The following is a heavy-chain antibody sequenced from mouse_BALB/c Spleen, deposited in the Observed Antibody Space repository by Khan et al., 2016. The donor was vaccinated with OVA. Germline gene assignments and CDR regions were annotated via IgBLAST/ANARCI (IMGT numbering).Heavy chain of an antibody. J-gene: IGHJ3*01. CDR2: INSGGYYT. D-gene: IGHD4-1*01. CDR1: GFIFSTYG. V-gene: IGHV5-6*01. Sequence: EVELVESGGDLMKPGGSLKVSCAASGFIFSTYGMSWVRQTPDKRLEWVATINSGGYYTYYPDSMQGRFTISRNNAKNTLYLQMSSLKSEDTAMYYCASHLTGSFAYWGQGTLVTVSA. CDR3: ASHLTGSFAY.